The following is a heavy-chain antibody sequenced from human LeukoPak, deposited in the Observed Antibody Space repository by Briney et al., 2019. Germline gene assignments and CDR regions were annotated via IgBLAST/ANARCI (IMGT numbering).Heavy chain of an antibody. CDR2: INPNSGGT. Sequence: EASVKVSCKASGYTFTGYYMHWVRQSPGQGLEWMGWINPNSGGTNYAQKFQGRVTMTRDTSISTAYMELSRLKPDDTAVYYCARDPQINWNDHLHGMDVWGQGTTVTVSS. D-gene: IGHD1-20*01. V-gene: IGHV1-2*02. CDR3: ARDPQINWNDHLHGMDV. J-gene: IGHJ6*02. CDR1: GYTFTGYY.